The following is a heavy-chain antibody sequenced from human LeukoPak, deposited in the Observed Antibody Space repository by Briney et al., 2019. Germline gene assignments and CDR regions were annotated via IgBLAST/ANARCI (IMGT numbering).Heavy chain of an antibody. V-gene: IGHV1-2*02. CDR2: INPNSGGT. CDR1: GYTFTGYY. Sequence: ASVKVSCKASGYTFTGYYMHWVRQAPGQGLEWMGWINPNSGGTNYAQKFQGRVTMTMDKSISTAYMELSRLRSDDTAVYYCARDLGQLGVERYFDYWGQGTLVTVSS. CDR3: ARDLGQLGVERYFDY. J-gene: IGHJ4*02. D-gene: IGHD6-6*01.